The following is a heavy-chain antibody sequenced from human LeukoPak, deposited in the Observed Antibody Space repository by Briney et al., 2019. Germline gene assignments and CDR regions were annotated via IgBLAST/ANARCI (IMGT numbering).Heavy chain of an antibody. Sequence: SETLSLTCTVSGVSFSSGSFYWSWIRQPPGEGLQWIGSIYYSGNTYYNSSLKSRVTISVDTSTSQFSLRLSSVTAADTAVYYCARQPALTHSHLDYWGQGTLVTVSS. CDR1: GVSFSSGSFY. CDR2: IYYSGNT. V-gene: IGHV4-39*01. J-gene: IGHJ4*02. CDR3: ARQPALTHSHLDY.